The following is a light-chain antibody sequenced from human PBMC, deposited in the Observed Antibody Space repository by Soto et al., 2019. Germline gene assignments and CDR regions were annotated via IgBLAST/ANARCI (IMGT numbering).Light chain of an antibody. V-gene: IGLV2-14*01. CDR1: NSDVGGYNY. CDR3: SSYTSSSTLYV. CDR2: EVS. Sequence: LTQPASVSGSPGQSITISCTGTNSDVGGYNYVSWYQQHPGKAPKLIIYEVSNRPSGVSNRFSGSKSGNTASLTISGLQAEDESDYYRSSYTSSSTLYVFGTGTKVTVL. J-gene: IGLJ1*01.